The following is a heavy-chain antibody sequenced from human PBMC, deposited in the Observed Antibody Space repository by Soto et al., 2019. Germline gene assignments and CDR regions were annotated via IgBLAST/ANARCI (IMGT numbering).Heavy chain of an antibody. CDR3: ARGLHRLGRSGGYFFDY. V-gene: IGHV4-34*01. D-gene: IGHD6-19*01. Sequence: QVQLQQWGAGLLKPSETLSLTCAVYGGSFSGYYWSWIRQPPGKGLEWIGEINHSGSTNYNPSLKSRVTISVDTSKNQFSLKLSSVTAADTAVYYCARGLHRLGRSGGYFFDYWGQVTLVTVSS. CDR2: INHSGST. CDR1: GGSFSGYY. J-gene: IGHJ4*02.